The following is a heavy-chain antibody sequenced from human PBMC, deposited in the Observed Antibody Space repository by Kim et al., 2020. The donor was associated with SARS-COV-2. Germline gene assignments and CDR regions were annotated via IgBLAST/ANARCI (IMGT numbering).Heavy chain of an antibody. J-gene: IGHJ4*02. D-gene: IGHD1-26*01. Sequence: GGSLRLSCAASGFTFSSYAMSWVRQAPGKGLEWVSAISGSGGSTYYADSVKGRFTISRDNSKNTLYLQMNSLRAEDTAVYYCAKGPQYSGSYWEWYYFDYWGQGTLVTVSS. CDR2: ISGSGGST. V-gene: IGHV3-23*01. CDR1: GFTFSSYA. CDR3: AKGPQYSGSYWEWYYFDY.